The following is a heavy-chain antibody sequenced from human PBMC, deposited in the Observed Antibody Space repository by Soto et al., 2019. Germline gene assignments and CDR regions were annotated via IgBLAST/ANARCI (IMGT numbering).Heavy chain of an antibody. Sequence: PGGSLRLSCAASGFTFDDYAMHWVRQALGKGLEWVSGISWNSGSIGYADSVKGRFTISRDNAKNSLYLQMNSLRAEDTALYYCAKDMGSGYGYDAFDIWGQGTMVTVSS. V-gene: IGHV3-9*01. J-gene: IGHJ3*02. CDR2: ISWNSGSI. D-gene: IGHD5-12*01. CDR1: GFTFDDYA. CDR3: AKDMGSGYGYDAFDI.